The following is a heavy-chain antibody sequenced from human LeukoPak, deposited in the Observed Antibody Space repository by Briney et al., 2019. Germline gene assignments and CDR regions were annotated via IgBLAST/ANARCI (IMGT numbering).Heavy chain of an antibody. CDR1: GFTFSSYW. V-gene: IGHV3-7*03. J-gene: IGHJ6*02. CDR2: INHNGNVN. Sequence: GGSLRLSCAVTGFTFSSYWMNWARQAPGKGLEWVASINHNGNVNYYVDSVKGRFTIPRDNAKNSLYLQMSNLRAEDTAVYFCARGGGLDVWGQGATVTVSS. CDR3: ARGGGLDV. D-gene: IGHD3-16*01.